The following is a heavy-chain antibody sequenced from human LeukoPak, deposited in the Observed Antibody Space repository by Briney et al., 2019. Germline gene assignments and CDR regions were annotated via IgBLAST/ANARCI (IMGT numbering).Heavy chain of an antibody. CDR2: IYYSGST. CDR1: GGSISGYY. D-gene: IGHD6-13*01. V-gene: IGHV4-59*13. CDR3: ARGCSAGTPHNWFDP. Sequence: SETLSLTCTVSGGSISGYYWSWIRQPPGEGLEWIGYIYYSGSTHYNPSLKSRVTISVDTSKNQFSLKLSSVTAADTAVYYCARGCSAGTPHNWFDPWGQGTLVTVSS. J-gene: IGHJ5*02.